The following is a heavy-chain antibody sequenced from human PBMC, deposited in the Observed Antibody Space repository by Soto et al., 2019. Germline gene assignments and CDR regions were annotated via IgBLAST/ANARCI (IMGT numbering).Heavy chain of an antibody. V-gene: IGHV1-69*02. Sequence: QVQLVQSGAEVKKPGSSVKVSCKASGGTFSSYTISWVRQSPGQGLEWMGRIIPILGIANYAQKFQGRATITADKSTSTAYMELSSLRSEDTAVYYCARGKEVDGMDVWGQGTTVTVSS. CDR3: ARGKEVDGMDV. CDR1: GGTFSSYT. CDR2: IIPILGIA. J-gene: IGHJ6*02.